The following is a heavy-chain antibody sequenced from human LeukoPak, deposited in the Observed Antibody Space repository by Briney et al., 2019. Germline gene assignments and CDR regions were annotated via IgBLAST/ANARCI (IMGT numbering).Heavy chain of an antibody. V-gene: IGHV1-18*01. D-gene: IGHD5-24*01. CDR3: ASLKDGYNFHH. CDR1: GYTFTSYG. J-gene: IGHJ4*02. Sequence: ASVKVSCKASGYTFTSYGISWVRQAPGQGLEWMGWISAYNGNTNYAQKLQGRVTMTRDTSISTAYMELTSLTSDDTAVYYCASLKDGYNFHHWGQGTLVTVSS. CDR2: ISAYNGNT.